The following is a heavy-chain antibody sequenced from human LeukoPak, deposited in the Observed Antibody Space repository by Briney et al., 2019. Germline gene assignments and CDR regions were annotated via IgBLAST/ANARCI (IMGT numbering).Heavy chain of an antibody. V-gene: IGHV3-33*01. J-gene: IGHJ3*02. D-gene: IGHD1-26*01. Sequence: PGGSLRLSCAASGFTFSNYGMHWVRQAPGKGLQWVAVIWYDGSNKYYADSVKGRFTISRDNSKNTLSLQMNSLRAEDTAVYYCARAGSGSHPKELGAFDIWGQGTMVTVSS. CDR3: ARAGSGSHPKELGAFDI. CDR1: GFTFSNYG. CDR2: IWYDGSNK.